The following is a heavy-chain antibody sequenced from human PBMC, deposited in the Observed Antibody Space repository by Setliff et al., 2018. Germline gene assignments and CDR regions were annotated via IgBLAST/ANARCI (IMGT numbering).Heavy chain of an antibody. D-gene: IGHD4-17*01. J-gene: IGHJ4*02. CDR2: ISAYNGNT. Sequence: ASVKVSCKASGGTFSSYGLSWVRQAPGQGLEWMGWISAYNGNTNYAQKFQGRVTMTTDTSTNTAYMELRSLRPDDTAMYYCARIDYGGNSVYFDYWGQGTLVTVSS. CDR3: ARIDYGGNSVYFDY. CDR1: GGTFSSYG. V-gene: IGHV1-18*01.